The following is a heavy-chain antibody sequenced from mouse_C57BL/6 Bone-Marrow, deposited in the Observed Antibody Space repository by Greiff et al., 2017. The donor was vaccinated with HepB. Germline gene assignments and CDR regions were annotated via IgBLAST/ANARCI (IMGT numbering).Heavy chain of an antibody. Sequence: VQLQQPGAELVKPGASVKMSCKASGYTFTSYWITWVKQRPGQGLEWIGDIYPGSGSTNYNEKFKSKATLTVDTSSSTAYMQLSNLTSEDSAVYYCARSGGFYWYFDVWGTGTTVTVSS. CDR3: ARSGGFYWYFDV. D-gene: IGHD3-1*01. V-gene: IGHV1-55*01. J-gene: IGHJ1*03. CDR1: GYTFTSYW. CDR2: IYPGSGST.